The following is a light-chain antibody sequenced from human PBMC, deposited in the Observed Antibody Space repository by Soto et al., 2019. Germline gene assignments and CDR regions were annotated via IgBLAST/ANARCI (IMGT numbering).Light chain of an antibody. CDR1: QSVSSN. V-gene: IGKV3-15*01. CDR2: GAS. CDR3: QQYNSWPPWT. J-gene: IGKJ1*01. Sequence: EVVMTQSPATVSVSPGERATLSCRASQSVSSNLAWYQQKPGQAPRLLIYGASTRATGTPARFSGSGSGTEFTLTISSLQSEDFAVYYCQQYNSWPPWTFGRGTKVDIK.